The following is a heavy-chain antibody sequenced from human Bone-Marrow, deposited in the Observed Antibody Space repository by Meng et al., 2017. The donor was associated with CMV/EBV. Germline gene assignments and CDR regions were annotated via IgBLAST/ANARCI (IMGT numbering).Heavy chain of an antibody. V-gene: IGHV3-48*04. Sequence: GESLKISCAASGFTFSSYSMNWVRQAPGKGLEWVSYISSSSSTIYYADSVKGRFTISRDNAKNSLYLQMNSLRAEDTAVYYCARDSVPTLYDFWSGYFGYFDYWGRGTLVTVSS. CDR1: GFTFSSYS. J-gene: IGHJ4*02. D-gene: IGHD3-3*01. CDR3: ARDSVPTLYDFWSGYFGYFDY. CDR2: ISSSSSTI.